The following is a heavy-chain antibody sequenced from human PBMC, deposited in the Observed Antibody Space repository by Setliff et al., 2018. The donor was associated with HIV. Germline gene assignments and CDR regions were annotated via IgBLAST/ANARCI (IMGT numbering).Heavy chain of an antibody. V-gene: IGHV4-39*06. CDR1: GASISDRYSGSF. CDR3: ARPALGIGGGSMFDS. J-gene: IGHJ4*02. Sequence: SETLSLTCTVSGASISDRYSGSFWGWIRQPPGKGLEWILSMHYTGVTYYNPSLKGQVIESLDTSKNQFPLKFNSVTAADTAVYYCARPALGIGGGSMFDSWGQGILVTVSS. D-gene: IGHD3-3*01. CDR2: MHYTGVT.